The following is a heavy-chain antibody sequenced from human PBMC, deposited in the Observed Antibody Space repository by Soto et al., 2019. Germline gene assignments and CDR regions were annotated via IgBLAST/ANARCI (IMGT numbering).Heavy chain of an antibody. CDR3: ARDAAWSYNLDI. D-gene: IGHD3-10*01. Sequence: PGGSLRLSCAASGFTFSSYSMNWVRQAPGKGLEWVSSISSSSSYIYYADSVKGRFTISRGNAKNSLYLQMNSLRAEDTAVYYCARDAAWSYNLDIWGQGTMVTVSS. CDR2: ISSSSSYI. V-gene: IGHV3-21*01. CDR1: GFTFSSYS. J-gene: IGHJ3*02.